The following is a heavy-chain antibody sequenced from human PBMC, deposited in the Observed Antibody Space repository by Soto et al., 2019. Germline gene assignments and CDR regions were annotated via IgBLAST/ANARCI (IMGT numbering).Heavy chain of an antibody. D-gene: IGHD1-20*01. Sequence: QITLKESGPTLVKPTQTLTLTCTFSGFSLSTSGVHVGWIRQPPGKALEWLALIYWNDDNRYSPSLKSRLTITKDTSKNQVVLTMTNMDPVDTATYYCAHRDSKWNDGAFDIWGQGTMVTVSS. CDR1: GFSLSTSGVH. CDR3: AHRDSKWNDGAFDI. V-gene: IGHV2-5*01. J-gene: IGHJ3*02. CDR2: IYWNDDN.